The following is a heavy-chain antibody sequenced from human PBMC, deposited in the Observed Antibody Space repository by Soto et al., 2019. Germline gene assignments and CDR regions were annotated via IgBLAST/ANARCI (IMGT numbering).Heavy chain of an antibody. CDR2: IYFSGRT. J-gene: IGHJ6*02. CDR1: GGSVSGGSYY. V-gene: IGHV4-61*01. CDR3: SRDVDFGEEDV. D-gene: IGHD4-17*01. Sequence: QVQLQESGPGLVKPSETLSLSCTVSGGSVSGGSYYWNWIRQPPGKGLEWIGYIYFSGRTNYNPSLQXRXTXSXXTSKNQFSLKLTSATAADTAVYYCSRDVDFGEEDVWGQGTTVTVSS.